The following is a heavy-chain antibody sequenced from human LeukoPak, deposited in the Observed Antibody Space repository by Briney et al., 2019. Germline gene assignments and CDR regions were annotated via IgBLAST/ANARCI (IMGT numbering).Heavy chain of an antibody. J-gene: IGHJ4*02. CDR3: ARLGYCSSTSCYTGGY. CDR1: GGSFSDYY. CDR2: INHSGSA. Sequence: SETLSLTCAVYGGSFSDYYWSWIRQPPGKGLEWIGEINHSGSANYDPSLKSRVAVSVDTSKNQFSLKLSSVTAADTAVYYCARLGYCSSTSCYTGGYWGQGTLVTVSS. V-gene: IGHV4-34*01. D-gene: IGHD2-2*02.